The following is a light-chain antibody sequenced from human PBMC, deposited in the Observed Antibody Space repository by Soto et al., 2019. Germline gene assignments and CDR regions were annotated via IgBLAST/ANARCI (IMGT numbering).Light chain of an antibody. Sequence: QSALTQPASVSGSPGQSITISCTGSNSDIGGYNSVSWYQQHPGKAPKLLIYSNNQRPSGVPDRFSGSKSGTSASLAISGLRSEDEADYYCVSWDDSLSGLVFGTGTKLTVL. CDR3: VSWDDSLSGLV. CDR2: SNN. CDR1: NSDIGGYNS. V-gene: IGLV1-47*02. J-gene: IGLJ1*01.